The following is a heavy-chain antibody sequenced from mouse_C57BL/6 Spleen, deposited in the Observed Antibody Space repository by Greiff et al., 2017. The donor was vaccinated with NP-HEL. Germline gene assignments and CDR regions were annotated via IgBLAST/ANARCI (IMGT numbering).Heavy chain of an antibody. D-gene: IGHD1-1*01. CDR1: GYTFTSYW. CDR2: IDPSDSYT. CDR3: ARSDYGSSYYYAMDY. Sequence: VQLQQPGAELVRPGTSVKLSCKASGYTFTSYWMHWVKQRPGQGLEWIGVIDPSDSYTNYNQKFKGKATLTVDTSSSTAYMQLSSLTSEDSAVYYCARSDYGSSYYYAMDYWGQGTSVTVSS. V-gene: IGHV1-59*01. J-gene: IGHJ4*01.